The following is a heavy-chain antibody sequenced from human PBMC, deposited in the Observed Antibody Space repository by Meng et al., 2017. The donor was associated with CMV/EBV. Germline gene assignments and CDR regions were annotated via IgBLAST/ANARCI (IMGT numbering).Heavy chain of an antibody. CDR3: ARGGNQIPAAIRTYYYYYGMDV. D-gene: IGHD2-2*01. CDR1: GFTFSSYW. Sequence: GESLKISCAASGFTFSSYWMSCVRQAPGKGLEWVANIKQDGSEKYYVDAVKGRFTISRDNAKNSLYLQMNSLRTEDTAVYYCARGGNQIPAAIRTYYYYYGMDVWGQGTTVTVSS. V-gene: IGHV3-7*04. J-gene: IGHJ6*02. CDR2: IKQDGSEK.